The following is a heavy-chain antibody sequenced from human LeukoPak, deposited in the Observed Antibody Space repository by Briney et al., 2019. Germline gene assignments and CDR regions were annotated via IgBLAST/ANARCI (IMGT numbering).Heavy chain of an antibody. CDR3: AKSLLLGEFSFGDDS. CDR2: INGGGGRR. V-gene: IGHV3-23*01. CDR1: GFPFSSYV. J-gene: IGHJ4*02. D-gene: IGHD3-16*02. Sequence: PGGSLRLSCAASGFPFSSYVMTWVRQAPGKGLEWVSTINGGGGRRYDADSVRGRFTISRDNSQNTLYLQMNSLRVEDTAIYYCAKSLLLGEFSFGDDSWGPGALVAVSS.